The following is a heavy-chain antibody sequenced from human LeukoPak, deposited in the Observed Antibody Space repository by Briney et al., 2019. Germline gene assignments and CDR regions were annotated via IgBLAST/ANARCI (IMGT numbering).Heavy chain of an antibody. Sequence: GGSLRLSCAASGFTFSNAWMSWVRQAPGKGLEWVGRIKSKTGGGTTDYAAPVKGRFTISRDDSKNTLYLQMNSLKTEDTAVYYCTTDYCGGDCYPGYWGQGTLVTVSS. V-gene: IGHV3-15*01. CDR1: GFTFSNAW. J-gene: IGHJ4*02. D-gene: IGHD2-21*02. CDR2: IKSKTGGGTT. CDR3: TTDYCGGDCYPGY.